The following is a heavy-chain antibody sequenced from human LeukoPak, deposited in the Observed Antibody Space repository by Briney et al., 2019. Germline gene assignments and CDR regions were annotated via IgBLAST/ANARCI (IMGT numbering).Heavy chain of an antibody. J-gene: IGHJ3*02. CDR1: GFTFSSYA. V-gene: IGHV3-30*04. CDR2: MAYDGSNK. Sequence: GGSLRLSCGASGFTFSSYAMHWVRQAPGKGLEGVAVMAYDGSNKYHADSVKGRFTISRDNSKNTLYLQMNSLRAEDTAVYYCARDPYITMVRGVIPHDAFDIWGQGTMVTVSS. D-gene: IGHD3-10*01. CDR3: ARDPYITMVRGVIPHDAFDI.